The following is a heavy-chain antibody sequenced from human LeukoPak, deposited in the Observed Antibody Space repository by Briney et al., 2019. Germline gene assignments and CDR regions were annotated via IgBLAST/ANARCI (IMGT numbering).Heavy chain of an antibody. CDR1: GGSISSGSYY. V-gene: IGHV4-61*02. CDR2: IYTSGST. D-gene: IGHD5-24*01. CDR3: ASGLDGYRTGFDY. J-gene: IGHJ4*02. Sequence: SQTLSLTCTVSGGSISSGSYYWSWIRQPAGKGLEWIGRIYTSGSTNYNPSLKSRVTISVDTTKNQFSLKLSSVTAADTAVYYCASGLDGYRTGFDYWGLGTLVTVSS.